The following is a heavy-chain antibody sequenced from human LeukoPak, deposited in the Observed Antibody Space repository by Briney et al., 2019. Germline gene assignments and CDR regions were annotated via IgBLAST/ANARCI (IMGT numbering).Heavy chain of an antibody. V-gene: IGHV3-30*02. D-gene: IGHD3-10*01. CDR3: AKDSAPFRGRNYKHLMDV. CDR1: GFTFSSYG. J-gene: IGHJ6*02. CDR2: TSFDGSNK. Sequence: GGSLRLSCAASGFTFSSYGMHWVRQAPGKGLEWVALTSFDGSNKYYGDSVKGRFTISRDNSKNELYLEMSSLRPEDTAIYYCAKDSAPFRGRNYKHLMDVWGQGTTVTVSS.